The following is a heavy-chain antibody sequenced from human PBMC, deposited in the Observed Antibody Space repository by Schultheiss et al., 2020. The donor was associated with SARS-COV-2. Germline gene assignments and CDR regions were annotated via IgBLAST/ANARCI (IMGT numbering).Heavy chain of an antibody. D-gene: IGHD3-10*01. V-gene: IGHV4-59*01. Sequence: SETLSLTCTVSGGSISSYYWSWIRQSAGKGLEWIGYIYDSGSTNYNPSLKSRVTISVDTSKNQFSLKLSSVTAADTAVYYCARGYGSGSWSDCFDPWGQGTLVTVSS. J-gene: IGHJ5*02. CDR1: GGSISSYY. CDR3: ARGYGSGSWSDCFDP. CDR2: IYDSGST.